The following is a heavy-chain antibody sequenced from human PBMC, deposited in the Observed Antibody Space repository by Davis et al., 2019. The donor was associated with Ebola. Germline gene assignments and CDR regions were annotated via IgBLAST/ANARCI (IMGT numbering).Heavy chain of an antibody. D-gene: IGHD2-21*02. Sequence: PSETLSLTCTVSGGSISSSSYFWDWIRQPPGKGLEWVSFISSSSNYIYYADSVKGRFTVSRDNAKNSLYLQMNSLRAEDTAVYYCVRDPALVVTGGGWFFGLWGRGTLVTVSS. CDR3: VRDPALVVTGGGWFFGL. CDR1: GGSISSSSYF. V-gene: IGHV3-21*01. J-gene: IGHJ2*01. CDR2: ISSSSNYI.